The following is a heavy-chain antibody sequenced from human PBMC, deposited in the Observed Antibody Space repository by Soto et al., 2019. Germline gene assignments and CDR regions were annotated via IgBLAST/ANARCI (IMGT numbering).Heavy chain of an antibody. CDR1: GFTFSSYA. J-gene: IGHJ4*02. Sequence: EVQLLESGGGLVQPGGSLRLSGAASGFTFSSYAMSWVREAPGRGLEWVSAISGSDGNTYYEDSVKGRFTISRDNSKNTLYLQMNSLRAEDTAVYYCAKPNLYCSSTSCYDYWGQGTLVTVSS. CDR2: ISGSDGNT. CDR3: AKPNLYCSSTSCYDY. V-gene: IGHV3-23*01. D-gene: IGHD2-2*01.